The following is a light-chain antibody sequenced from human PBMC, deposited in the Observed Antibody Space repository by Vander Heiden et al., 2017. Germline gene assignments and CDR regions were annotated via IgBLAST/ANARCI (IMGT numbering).Light chain of an antibody. CDR3: QSADSIGTYVV. V-gene: IGLV3-25*03. Sequence: SYEVTQPPPAAVSPGQTARITCYGDAMPKQYANWYQQKPGQAPVLVIYKDSERPPGIPERFSGSSSGTTVTLTISGVQAEDEADYYCQSADSIGTYVVFGGGTKLTVL. CDR1: AMPKQY. J-gene: IGLJ2*01. CDR2: KDS.